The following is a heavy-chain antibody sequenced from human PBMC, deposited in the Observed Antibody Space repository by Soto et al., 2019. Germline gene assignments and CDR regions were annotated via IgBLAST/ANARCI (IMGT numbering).Heavy chain of an antibody. J-gene: IGHJ4*02. Sequence: QVQLVESGGGVVQPGTSLRLSCSASGFTLSGVDMHWVRQAPGKGLEWVAVMSYDGRKQYYADSVKGLFTVSRDSSKSTLYLQMNSLRTEDASVYYCAKGGWYTISSRSDCWGQGTLVTVSS. D-gene: IGHD6-6*01. CDR1: GFTLSGVD. CDR2: MSYDGRKQ. V-gene: IGHV3-30*18. CDR3: AKGGWYTISSRSDC.